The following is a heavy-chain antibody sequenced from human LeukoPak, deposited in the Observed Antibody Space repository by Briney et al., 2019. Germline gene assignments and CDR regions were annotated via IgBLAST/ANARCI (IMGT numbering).Heavy chain of an antibody. V-gene: IGHV4-39*07. CDR2: TNHSGST. J-gene: IGHJ5*02. CDR3: ARRSGLRSYCSGGSCYDWFDP. CDR1: GGSISSSSYY. D-gene: IGHD2-15*01. Sequence: SETLSLTCTVSGGSISSSSYYWGWIRQPPGKGLEWIGETNHSGSTNYNPSLKSRVTISVDTSKNQFSLKLSSVTAADTAVYYCARRSGLRSYCSGGSCYDWFDPWGQGTLVTVSS.